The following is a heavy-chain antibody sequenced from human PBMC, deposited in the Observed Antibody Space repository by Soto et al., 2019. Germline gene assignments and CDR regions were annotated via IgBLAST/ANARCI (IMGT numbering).Heavy chain of an antibody. Sequence: QEQLVQSGVEVKEPGASVKVSCKASGYTFINYYIHWVRQAPGQGLEWMAIINPMGGSTNYAQEFQGRVTLTSDTSTSTVYMELSSLRFEDTALFYCARDLAAGDLWGQGTLVTVSS. CDR2: INPMGGST. CDR1: GYTFINYY. J-gene: IGHJ5*02. CDR3: ARDLAAGDL. V-gene: IGHV1-46*01. D-gene: IGHD6-13*01.